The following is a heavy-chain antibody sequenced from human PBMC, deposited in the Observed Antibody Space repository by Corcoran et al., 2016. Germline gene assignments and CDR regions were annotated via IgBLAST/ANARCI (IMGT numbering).Heavy chain of an antibody. CDR3: ARRGVDTAVFKYFSHGMDV. CDR2: IIPILGTA. CDR1: GGTFSSYT. Sequence: QVQLVQSGAEVKKPWSSVKVSCKASGGTFSSYTISWVRQAPGQGLELMGGIIPILGTANSAQKLQGRVTITADESTSTAYMELRSLISEEPAVYYFARRGVDTAVFKYFSHGMDVWGQGTTVTVAS. V-gene: IGHV1-69*01. D-gene: IGHD5-18*01. J-gene: IGHJ6*02.